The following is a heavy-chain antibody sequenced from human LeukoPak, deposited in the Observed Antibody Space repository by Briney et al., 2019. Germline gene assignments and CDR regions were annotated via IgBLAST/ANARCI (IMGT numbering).Heavy chain of an antibody. CDR3: ARRGSSWYAAVY. V-gene: IGHV3-7*02. D-gene: IGHD6-13*01. Sequence: GGSLRLSCAPSGFTFSSYWMSWVRQAPGKGLEWVANIKQDGSEKYYVDSVKGRFTISRDNAKNSLYLQMNSLRAEDTAVYYRARRGSSWYAAVYWGQGTLVTVSS. CDR1: GFTFSSYW. J-gene: IGHJ4*02. CDR2: IKQDGSEK.